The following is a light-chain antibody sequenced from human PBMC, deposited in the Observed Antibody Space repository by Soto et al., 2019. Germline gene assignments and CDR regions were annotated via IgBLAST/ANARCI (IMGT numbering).Light chain of an antibody. CDR3: AAWDDSLNGYV. CDR1: NSNIGSHT. Sequence: QSVLTQAPSASGTPGQGVTFSCSGSNSNIGSHTVNWYQQLPGTAPKLLIYSNNQRPSGVPDRFSGSGSGTSASLAISGLQSEDEADYYCAAWDDSLNGYVFXTGTKVTVL. V-gene: IGLV1-44*01. J-gene: IGLJ1*01. CDR2: SNN.